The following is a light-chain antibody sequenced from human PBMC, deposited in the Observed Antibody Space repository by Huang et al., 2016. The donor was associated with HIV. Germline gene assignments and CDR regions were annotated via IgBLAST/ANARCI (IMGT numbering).Light chain of an antibody. CDR1: QSISSMY. CDR2: GAS. V-gene: IGKV3-20*01. CDR3: QQYGSTIT. Sequence: EIVLTQYPGPLFLSPGERATLSCRASQSISSMYLAWYQQKLGQAPRLLIYGASSMATGVPDIFSGSGSGTDFILIISRLEPEDFAIYYCQQYGSTITFGQGTRLETK. J-gene: IGKJ5*01.